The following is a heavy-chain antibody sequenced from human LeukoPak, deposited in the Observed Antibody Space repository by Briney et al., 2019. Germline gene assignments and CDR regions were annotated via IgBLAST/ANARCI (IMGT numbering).Heavy chain of an antibody. CDR2: INHSGST. D-gene: IGHD3-10*01. CDR1: GGSFSGYY. CDR3: ARRGRGYYGSGSYYNGHRPFDY. J-gene: IGHJ4*02. V-gene: IGHV4-34*01. Sequence: SETLSLTCAVSGGSFSGYYWSWIRQPPGKGLEWIAEINHSGSTNYNPYLKSRVTISVDTAKNQFSLKLSSVTAADTAVYYCARRGRGYYGSGSYYNGHRPFDYWGQGTLVTASS.